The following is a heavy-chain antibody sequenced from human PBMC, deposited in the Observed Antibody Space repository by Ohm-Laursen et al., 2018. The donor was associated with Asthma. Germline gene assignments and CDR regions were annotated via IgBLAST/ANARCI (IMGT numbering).Heavy chain of an antibody. CDR3: ARDVSDYGGETYNWFDP. Sequence: ASVKVSCEASPYTFTSYAMNWVRQAPGQGLEWIGWINTNTGNPTYAQGFTGRFVFSLDTSVSTAYLQISSLKAEDTAVYYCARDVSDYGGETYNWFDPWGQGTLVTVSS. J-gene: IGHJ5*02. CDR1: PYTFTSYA. V-gene: IGHV7-4-1*02. CDR2: INTNTGNP. D-gene: IGHD4-23*01.